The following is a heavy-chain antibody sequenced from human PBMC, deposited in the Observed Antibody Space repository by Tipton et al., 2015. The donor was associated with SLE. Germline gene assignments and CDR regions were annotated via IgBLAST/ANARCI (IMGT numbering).Heavy chain of an antibody. V-gene: IGHV4-34*01. CDR3: ARGRYYDSSGLGY. J-gene: IGHJ4*02. CDR1: GGSISGYY. CDR2: INHSGST. D-gene: IGHD3-22*01. Sequence: TLSLTCTVSGGSISGYYWSWIRQPPGKGLEWIGEINHSGSTNYNPSLKSRVTISVDTSKNQFSLKLSSVTAADTAVYYCARGRYYDSSGLGYWGQGTLVTVSS.